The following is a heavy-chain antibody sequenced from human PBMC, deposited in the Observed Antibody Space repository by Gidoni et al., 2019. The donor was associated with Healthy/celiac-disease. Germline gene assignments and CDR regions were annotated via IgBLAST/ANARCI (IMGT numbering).Heavy chain of an antibody. CDR2: IIPILGIA. D-gene: IGHD1-1*01. CDR1: GGTFRSYA. V-gene: IGHV1-69*09. J-gene: IGHJ3*02. CDR3: ARDDVLERRDAFDI. Sequence: QVQLVQSGAEVKKPGSSVKVSCKASGGTFRSYAISWVRQAPGQGLEWMGRIIPILGIANYAQKFQGRVTITADKSTSTAYMELSSLRSEDTAVYYCARDDVLERRDAFDIWGQGTMVTVSS.